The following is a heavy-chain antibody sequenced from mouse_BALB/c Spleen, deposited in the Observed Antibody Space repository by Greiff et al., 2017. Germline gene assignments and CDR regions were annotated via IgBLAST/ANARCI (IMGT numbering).Heavy chain of an antibody. CDR2: ISSGGST. CDR1: GFTFSSYA. J-gene: IGHJ2*01. Sequence: EVMLVESGGGLVKPGGSLKLSCAASGFTFSSYAMSWVRQTPEKRLEWVASISSGGSTYYPDSVKGRFTISRDNARNILYLQMSSLRSEDTAMYYCARPLQFITTVVAPFDDWGQGTTLTVAS. V-gene: IGHV5-6-5*01. D-gene: IGHD1-1*01. CDR3: ARPLQFITTVVAPFDD.